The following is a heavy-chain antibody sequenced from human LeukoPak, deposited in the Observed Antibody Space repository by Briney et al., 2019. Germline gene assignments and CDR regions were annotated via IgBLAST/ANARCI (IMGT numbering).Heavy chain of an antibody. D-gene: IGHD2-2*01. CDR2: ISGSGGST. V-gene: IGHV3-23*01. J-gene: IGHJ4*02. CDR3: ASGRTAAYY. CDR1: GLTFDDYG. Sequence: GGSLRLSCAASGLTFDDYGMSWVRQAPGKGLEWVSAISGSGGSTYYADSVKGRFTISRDNSKNTLYLQMNSLRGEDTAVYYCASGRTAAYYWGQGTLVTVSS.